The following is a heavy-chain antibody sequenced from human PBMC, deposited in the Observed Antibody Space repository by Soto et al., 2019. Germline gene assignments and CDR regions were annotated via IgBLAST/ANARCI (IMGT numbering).Heavy chain of an antibody. V-gene: IGHV4-59*01. CDR1: GGSISSYY. D-gene: IGHD3-10*01. J-gene: IGHJ4*02. Sequence: SETLSLTCTVSGGSISSYYWSWIRQPPGKGLEWIGYIYYSGSTNYNPSLKSRVTISVDTPKIEFSLKLSSVTAADTAVYYCARKIGAGFDYWGQGTLVTVSS. CDR2: IYYSGST. CDR3: ARKIGAGFDY.